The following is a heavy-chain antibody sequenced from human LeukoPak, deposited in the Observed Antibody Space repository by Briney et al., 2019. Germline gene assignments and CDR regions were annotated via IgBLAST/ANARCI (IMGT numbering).Heavy chain of an antibody. Sequence: PGGSLRLSCAASGLTLNTYAMHWVRQAPGKGLEWVAVISFDGRNKYYTDSVEGRFTISRDNSKNTLYLQMNSLREDDTAMYYCARRPLPSTLATVQLDYWGQGTLVTVSP. V-gene: IGHV3-30*04. D-gene: IGHD5-12*01. CDR2: ISFDGRNK. CDR1: GLTLNTYA. J-gene: IGHJ4*02. CDR3: ARRPLPSTLATVQLDY.